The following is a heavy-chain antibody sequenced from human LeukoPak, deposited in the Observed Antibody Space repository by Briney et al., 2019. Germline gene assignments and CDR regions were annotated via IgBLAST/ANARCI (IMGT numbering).Heavy chain of an antibody. CDR3: ARASYVYGTVYFDY. D-gene: IGHD5-18*01. J-gene: IGHJ4*02. CDR2: IYYSGST. Sequence: SETLSLTCTVSGGSISSGDYYWSWIRQPPGKGLEWIGYIYYSGSTYYNPSLKSRVTISVDTSKNQFSLKLSSVTAADTAVYYYARASYVYGTVYFDYWGQGTLVTVSS. V-gene: IGHV4-30-4*01. CDR1: GGSISSGDYY.